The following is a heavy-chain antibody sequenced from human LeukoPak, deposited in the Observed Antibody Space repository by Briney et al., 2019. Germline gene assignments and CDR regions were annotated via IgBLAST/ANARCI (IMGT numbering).Heavy chain of an antibody. Sequence: SETLSLTFAVYGGSFSGYYWSWIRQPPGKGLEWIGEINHSGSTHYNPSLQSRLTISVDTSKNQFSLKLSSVTAADTAVYYCARGLGGSYSDYWGQGTLVTVSS. CDR3: ARGLGGSYSDY. CDR2: INHSGST. V-gene: IGHV4-34*01. CDR1: GGSFSGYY. J-gene: IGHJ4*02. D-gene: IGHD1-26*01.